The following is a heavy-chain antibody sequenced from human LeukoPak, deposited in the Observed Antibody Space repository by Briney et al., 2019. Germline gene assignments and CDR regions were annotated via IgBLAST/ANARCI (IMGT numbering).Heavy chain of an antibody. Sequence: GGSLRLSCAASGFTFSSYSMNWVRQAPGKGLEWVSSISSSSSYIYYADSVKGRFTISRDNAKNSLYLQMNSLRAEDTAVYYCARNRGVPAAIPVFDPWGQGTLVTVSS. CDR1: GFTFSSYS. CDR3: ARNRGVPAAIPVFDP. V-gene: IGHV3-21*01. J-gene: IGHJ5*02. D-gene: IGHD2-2*02. CDR2: ISSSSSYI.